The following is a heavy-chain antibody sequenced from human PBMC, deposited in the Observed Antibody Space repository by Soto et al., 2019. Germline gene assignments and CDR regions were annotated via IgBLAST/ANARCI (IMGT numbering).Heavy chain of an antibody. CDR2: IYYSGST. Sequence: QVQLQESGPGLVKPSQTLSLTCTVSGGSISSGGYYWSWIRQHPGQGLEWIGYIYYSGSTYYNPSPKSRISTSVDTSKNQFALKLSDVTAADRAVYYYATNYYGSGRKNWFDPWGQGTLVTVST. V-gene: IGHV4-31*03. CDR3: ATNYYGSGRKNWFDP. CDR1: GGSISSGGYY. J-gene: IGHJ5*02. D-gene: IGHD3-10*01.